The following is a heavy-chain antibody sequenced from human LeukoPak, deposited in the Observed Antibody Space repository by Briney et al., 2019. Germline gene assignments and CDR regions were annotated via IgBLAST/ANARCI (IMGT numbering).Heavy chain of an antibody. CDR2: ISSSSSYI. V-gene: IGHV3-21*01. CDR1: GFTFSSYS. J-gene: IGHJ6*02. D-gene: IGHD5-18*01. Sequence: GGSLGLSCAASGFTFSSYSMNWVRQAPGKGLEWVSSISSSSSYIYYADSVKGRFTISRDNAKNSLYLQMNSLRAEDTAVYYCARDPGTAMADYYYYYYGMDVWGQGTTVTVS. CDR3: ARDPGTAMADYYYYYYGMDV.